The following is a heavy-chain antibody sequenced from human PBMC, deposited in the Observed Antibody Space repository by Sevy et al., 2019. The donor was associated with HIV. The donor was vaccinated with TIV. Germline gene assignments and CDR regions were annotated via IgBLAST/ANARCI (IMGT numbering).Heavy chain of an antibody. CDR3: ARVGSSWDGIDY. CDR2: IKQDGSEK. D-gene: IGHD6-13*01. J-gene: IGHJ4*02. CDR1: GFTFSNYW. Sequence: GGSLRLSCAASGFTFSNYWMNWVRQAPGKGLEWVANIKQDGSEKYYVDSVKGRFTISRDNAKNSLYLQMNSLRAEDTAVYYCARVGSSWDGIDYWGQGTLVTVSS. V-gene: IGHV3-7*03.